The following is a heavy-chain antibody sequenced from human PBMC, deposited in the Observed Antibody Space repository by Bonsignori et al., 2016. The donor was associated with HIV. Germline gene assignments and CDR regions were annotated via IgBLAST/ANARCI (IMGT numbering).Heavy chain of an antibody. D-gene: IGHD5-18*01. J-gene: IGHJ5*01. V-gene: IGHV3-20*01. CDR3: ARVQYIYGVPTRIVS. CDR2: ANWNGGKT. Sequence: VRQAPGKGLEWVSGANWNGGKTDYGDSVKGRFTITRDNARNSLHLQMNGLRAEDTGLYRCARVQYIYGVPTRIVSWGQGTLVTVSS.